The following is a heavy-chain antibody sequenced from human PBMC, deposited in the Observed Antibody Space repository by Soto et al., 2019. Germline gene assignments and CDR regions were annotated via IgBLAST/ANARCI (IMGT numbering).Heavy chain of an antibody. D-gene: IGHD6-13*01. CDR3: ARGQGAAAGYCNVAY. V-gene: IGHV4-30-2*01. Sequence: QLQLQESGSGLVKPSQTLSLTCAVSGGSISGTTYSWSWIRQPPGKGLEWIGYIYDSGNTYYNPSLMLQFAISVHMSKNQFSLKLSSMTAADTAVEYCARGQGAAAGYCNVAYCGLGSLVTVSS. CDR1: GGSISGTTYS. CDR2: IYDSGNT. J-gene: IGHJ4*02.